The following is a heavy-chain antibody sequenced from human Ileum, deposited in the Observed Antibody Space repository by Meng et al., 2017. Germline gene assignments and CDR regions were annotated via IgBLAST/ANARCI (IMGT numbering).Heavy chain of an antibody. J-gene: IGHJ4*02. CDR3: AVDSSSTTSYAIDH. CDR2: IATHNGNT. V-gene: IGHV1-18*01. D-gene: IGHD2-2*01. CDR1: GYTFRNYG. Sequence: ASVKVSCKPSGYTFRNYGISWVRQAPGQGLEWMGWIATHNGNTNYAQRHQGKVTMTTDITTNTVFMELRSLTSDDTAVYYSAVDSSSTTSYAIDHWGQGTLVTVSS.